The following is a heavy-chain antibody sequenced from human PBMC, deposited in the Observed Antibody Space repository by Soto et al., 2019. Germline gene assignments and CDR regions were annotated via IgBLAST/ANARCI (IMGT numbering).Heavy chain of an antibody. CDR1: GGSISSSSYY. CDR3: VRDMDVVLVSVNYDAFDI. Sequence: SETLSLTCTVSGGSISSSSYYWGWIRQPPGKGLEWIGSIYYSGSTYYNPSLKSRFTISRDNAENSLYLQMDSLRAEDTAVYHCVRDMDVVLVSVNYDAFDIWGQGTMVTVSS. V-gene: IGHV4-39*02. J-gene: IGHJ3*02. CDR2: IYYSGST. D-gene: IGHD2-2*03.